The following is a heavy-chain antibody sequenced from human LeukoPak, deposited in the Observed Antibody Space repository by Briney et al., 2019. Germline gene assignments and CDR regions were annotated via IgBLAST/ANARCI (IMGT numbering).Heavy chain of an antibody. V-gene: IGHV4-39*01. CDR2: IYYSGST. CDR1: GGSISSSSSH. D-gene: IGHD2-2*01. J-gene: IGHJ4*02. Sequence: PSETLSLTCTVSGGSISSSSSHWGWIRQPPGKGLEWIGSIYYSGSTSYNPSLKSRVTISVDTSKNQFSLKLSSVTAADTAVYYCARPSSTSFTSDWGQGTLVTVSS. CDR3: ARPSSTSFTSD.